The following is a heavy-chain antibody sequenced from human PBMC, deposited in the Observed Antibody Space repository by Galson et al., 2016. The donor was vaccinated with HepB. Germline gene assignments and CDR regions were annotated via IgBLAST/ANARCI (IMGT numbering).Heavy chain of an antibody. CDR3: TTGVTGGEAS. CDR2: IKSKSSGGTA. CDR1: GFNFNDAW. D-gene: IGHD1-20*01. J-gene: IGHJ4*02. Sequence: SLRLSCATSGFNFNDAWLSWVRQDPGKGLEWVGRIKSKSSGGTADYGAPVKGRLTISRDDSKKTLYLQMNSLETEDTGTYYCTTGVTGGEASWGQGTPVTVSS. V-gene: IGHV3-15*01.